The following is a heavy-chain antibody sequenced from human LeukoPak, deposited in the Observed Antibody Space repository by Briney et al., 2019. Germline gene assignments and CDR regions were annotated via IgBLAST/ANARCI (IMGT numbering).Heavy chain of an antibody. CDR2: IHPNSGGT. Sequence: ASVKVSCKASGYTFTGYYMHWVRQAPGQGLEWMGWIHPNSGGTKYAQKFQGRVTMTKDTSISTAYMEVSRLRSDDTAVYYCAGTCPRDGYNGPCYWGQGTLVTVSS. J-gene: IGHJ4*02. CDR3: AGTCPRDGYNGPCY. D-gene: IGHD5-24*01. V-gene: IGHV1-2*02. CDR1: GYTFTGYY.